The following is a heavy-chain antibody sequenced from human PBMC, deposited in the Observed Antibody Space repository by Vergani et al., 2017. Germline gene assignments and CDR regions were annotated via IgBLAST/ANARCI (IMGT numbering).Heavy chain of an antibody. V-gene: IGHV2-5*01. J-gene: IGHJ2*01. CDR2: VYWNDDE. Sequence: QITLRESGPTLVKPTQTLTLTCTFSGFSLTTGGEGVGWIRQPPGRALEWLAFVYWNDDERYSPSLKSRVTITKDTSKNEVILTMATMDPVDTATYYCVHRLGYFDWDGAFDVWGRGTLVTVSS. D-gene: IGHD3-9*01. CDR3: VHRLGYFDWDGAFDV. CDR1: GFSLTTGGEG.